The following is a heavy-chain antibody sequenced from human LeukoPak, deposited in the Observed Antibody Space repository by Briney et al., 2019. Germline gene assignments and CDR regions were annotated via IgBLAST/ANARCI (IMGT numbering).Heavy chain of an antibody. CDR1: GFTVSSNY. CDR3: AREVPSDAFDI. D-gene: IGHD4/OR15-4a*01. V-gene: IGHV3-53*01. Sequence: TGGSLRLSCAASGFTVSSNYMSWVRQAPGKGLEWVSVIYSGGSTYYADSVKGRFTISRDNSKNTLYLQMNSLRAEDTAVYYCAREVPSDAFDIWGQGTMVTVSS. CDR2: IYSGGST. J-gene: IGHJ3*02.